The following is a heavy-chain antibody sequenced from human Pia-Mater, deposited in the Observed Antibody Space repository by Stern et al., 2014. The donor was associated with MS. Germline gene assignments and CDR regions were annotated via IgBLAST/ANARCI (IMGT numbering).Heavy chain of an antibody. Sequence: QLQLQESGPGLVKPSETLSLPCTVSGASITNRDYWGWIRQPPGKGLEWIGSVYYSGITYYTPSLNSRAAISIDTSRNQFFLRLNSVTTTDTAVYFCARGVTAVTNYVPNWCFDLWGRGTLVTVSS. CDR3: ARGVTAVTNYVPNWCFDL. J-gene: IGHJ2*01. CDR2: VYYSGIT. V-gene: IGHV4-39*02. D-gene: IGHD4-11*01. CDR1: GASITNRDY.